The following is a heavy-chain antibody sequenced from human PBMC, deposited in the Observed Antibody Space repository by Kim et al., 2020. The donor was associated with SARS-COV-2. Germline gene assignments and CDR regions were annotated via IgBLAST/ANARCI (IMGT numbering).Heavy chain of an antibody. CDR3: ARGIPMVLRGYYGMDV. V-gene: IGHV3-11*06. D-gene: IGHD3-10*01. J-gene: IGHJ6*02. Sequence: VKGHFAISRDNAKNSLYLQMNSLRAEDTAVYYCARGIPMVLRGYYGMDVWGQGTTVTVSS.